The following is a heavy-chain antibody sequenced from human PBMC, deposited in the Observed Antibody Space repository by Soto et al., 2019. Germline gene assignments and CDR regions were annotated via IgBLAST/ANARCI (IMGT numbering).Heavy chain of an antibody. CDR1: GFTFSSYA. D-gene: IGHD2-2*01. J-gene: IGHJ5*02. CDR3: ARDPWVPP. Sequence: RSLRLSCAASGFTFSSYAMHWVRQAPGKGLEWVAVISYDGSNKYYADSVKGRFTISRDNSKNTLYLQMNSLRAEDTAVYYCARDPWVPPWGQGTLVTVSS. V-gene: IGHV3-30-3*01. CDR2: ISYDGSNK.